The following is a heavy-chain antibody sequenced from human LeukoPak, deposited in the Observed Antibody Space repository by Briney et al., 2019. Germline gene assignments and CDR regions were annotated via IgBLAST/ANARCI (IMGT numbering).Heavy chain of an antibody. D-gene: IGHD3-3*01. CDR2: IYTSGST. J-gene: IGHJ5*02. CDR1: GGSISSYY. CDR3: ARAPRQITIFGVVPNWFDP. V-gene: IGHV4-4*07. Sequence: SETLSLTCTVSGGSISSYYWSWIRQPAGKGLEWIGRIYTSGSTNYNPSLKSRVTMSVDTSKNQFSLKLSSVTAADTAVYYCARAPRQITIFGVVPNWFDPWGQGTLVTVSS.